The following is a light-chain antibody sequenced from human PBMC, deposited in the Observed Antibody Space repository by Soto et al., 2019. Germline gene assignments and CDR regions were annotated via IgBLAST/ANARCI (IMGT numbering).Light chain of an antibody. Sequence: QSVLTQPASVSGSPGQSITISCTGTSDDVGGFDYVSWYQHYPGKAPKLMIYEVRYRPSGVSNRFSGSKSGNTASLTISGLQAEDEADYYCGSYTTSSTLVFGGGTKLTVL. CDR3: GSYTTSSTLV. J-gene: IGLJ2*01. V-gene: IGLV2-14*01. CDR2: EVR. CDR1: SDDVGGFDY.